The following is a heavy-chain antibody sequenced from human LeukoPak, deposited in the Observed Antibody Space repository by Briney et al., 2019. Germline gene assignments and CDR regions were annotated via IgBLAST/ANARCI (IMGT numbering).Heavy chain of an antibody. Sequence: ASVKVSCKVSGYTLTELSMHWVRQAPGKGLEWMGGFDPEDGETIYAQKFQGRVTMTKDTSTDTAYMELSSLRSEDTAVYYCATAIFGVLPFDYWGQGTLVTVSS. J-gene: IGHJ4*02. CDR3: ATAIFGVLPFDY. V-gene: IGHV1-24*01. CDR1: GYTLTELS. D-gene: IGHD3-3*01. CDR2: FDPEDGET.